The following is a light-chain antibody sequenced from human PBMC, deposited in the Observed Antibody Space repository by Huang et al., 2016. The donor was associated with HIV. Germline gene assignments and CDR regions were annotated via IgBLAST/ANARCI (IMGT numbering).Light chain of an antibody. J-gene: IGKJ4*01. Sequence: DIVLTQSPGTLSLSQGERATLPCRASQSVSNNYLAWYQQKPGQAPRLLIYGASNRATGIPDRLSGSASGTDFTLTVSRLEPEDFSVYFCQQYGSSPLTFGGGTKVEIK. CDR3: QQYGSSPLT. CDR2: GAS. CDR1: QSVSNNY. V-gene: IGKV3-20*01.